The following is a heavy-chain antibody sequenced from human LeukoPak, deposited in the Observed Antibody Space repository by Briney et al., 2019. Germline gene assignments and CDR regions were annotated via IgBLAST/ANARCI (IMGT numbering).Heavy chain of an antibody. J-gene: IGHJ5*02. CDR2: ISGSSSYT. CDR3: ARDSTRFDP. Sequence: GGSLRLSCAASGFTFSDYYMSWIRQAPGKGLEWVSYISGSSSYTNYADSVKGRFTISRDNAKDSLYLQMNRLRAEDTAVYYCARDSTRFDPWGQGTLVTVSS. CDR1: GFTFSDYY. V-gene: IGHV3-11*05. D-gene: IGHD2-2*01.